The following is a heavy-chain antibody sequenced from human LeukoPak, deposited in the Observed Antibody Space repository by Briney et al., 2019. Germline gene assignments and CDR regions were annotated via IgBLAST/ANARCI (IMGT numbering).Heavy chain of an antibody. CDR1: GFTFSSYA. D-gene: IGHD3-10*01. CDR2: ISGSGDST. CDR3: AKARGFGPTYFQH. J-gene: IGHJ1*01. V-gene: IGHV3-23*01. Sequence: GGSLRLSCAASGFTFSSYAMSWVRQAPGKGLEWVSAISGSGDSTYYADSVKGRFTISRDNSKNTLYLQMNSLRAEDTAVYYCAKARGFGPTYFQHWGQGTLVTVSS.